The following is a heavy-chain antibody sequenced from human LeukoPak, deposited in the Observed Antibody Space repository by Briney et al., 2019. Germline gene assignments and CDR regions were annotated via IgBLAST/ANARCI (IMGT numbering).Heavy chain of an antibody. CDR3: VYYAYVWGSYPGDS. CDR1: GSTFRNYA. Sequence: GSLRLSCAASGSTFRNYAMSWVRQAPGKGLEWVSGISVSGDNTKYADSVKGRFTISRDNSKNTLFLQMNSLRAEDTAVYYCVYYAYVWGSYPGDSWGQGTLVTVSS. J-gene: IGHJ4*02. CDR2: ISVSGDNT. D-gene: IGHD3-16*02. V-gene: IGHV3-23*01.